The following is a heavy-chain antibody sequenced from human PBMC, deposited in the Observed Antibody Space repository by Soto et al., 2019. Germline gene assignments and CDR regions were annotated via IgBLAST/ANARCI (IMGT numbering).Heavy chain of an antibody. CDR1: GGTFSSYT. Sequence: QVQLVQSGAEVKKPGSSVKVSCKASGGTFSSYTISWVRQAPGQGLEWMGRSIPILGIANYAQKFQCRLTITAEQSTRTANMGLSSLRTEDTAVYYCARDQVPHCSSTSCYKRFDYWGQGTLVTVSS. J-gene: IGHJ4*02. D-gene: IGHD2-2*01. V-gene: IGHV1-69*08. CDR2: SIPILGIA. CDR3: ARDQVPHCSSTSCYKRFDY.